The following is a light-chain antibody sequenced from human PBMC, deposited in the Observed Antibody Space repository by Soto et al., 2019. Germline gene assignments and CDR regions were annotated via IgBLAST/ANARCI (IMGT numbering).Light chain of an antibody. CDR2: GPS. J-gene: IGKJ4*01. Sequence: EIVLTQSPDTLSVSPGERATLSCRASQSVGRNFLAWYQHKPGQAPRLLVYGPSSRATGIPDRFSGSWSGTDFSLTINRLEPVDFAVYYCQQYASSPLTFGGGTKVETK. CDR3: QQYASSPLT. CDR1: QSVGRNF. V-gene: IGKV3-20*01.